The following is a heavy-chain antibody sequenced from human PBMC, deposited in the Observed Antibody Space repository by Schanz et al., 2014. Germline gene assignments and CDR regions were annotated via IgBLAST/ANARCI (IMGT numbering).Heavy chain of an antibody. CDR2: ILYDGSKT. CDR3: ARAQEHNTDYTSSRLFDY. CDR1: GFSFSTYA. D-gene: IGHD6-13*01. J-gene: IGHJ4*02. V-gene: IGHV3-30*04. Sequence: VLLLDSGGGLIQPGGSLRLSCAASGFSFSTYAMHWVRQAPGKGLEWVAVILYDGSKTYYADSVKGRFTVSRDNSKNTLYLQMNSLRAEDTAVYYCARAQEHNTDYTSSRLFDYWGQGTLVTVSS.